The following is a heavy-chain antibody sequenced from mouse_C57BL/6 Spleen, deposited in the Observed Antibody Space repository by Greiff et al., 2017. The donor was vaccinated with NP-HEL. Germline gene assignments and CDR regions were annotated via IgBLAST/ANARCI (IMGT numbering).Heavy chain of an antibody. J-gene: IGHJ4*01. CDR1: GYTFTSYW. CDR3: ARIYHPRGYAMDY. Sequence: QVHVKQPGTELVKPGASVKLSCKASGYTFTSYWMHWVKQRPGQGLEWIGNINPSNGGTNYNEKFKSKATLTVDKSSSTAYMQLSSLTSEDSAVYYCARIYHPRGYAMDYWGQGTSVTVSS. V-gene: IGHV1-53*01. D-gene: IGHD3-3*01. CDR2: INPSNGGT.